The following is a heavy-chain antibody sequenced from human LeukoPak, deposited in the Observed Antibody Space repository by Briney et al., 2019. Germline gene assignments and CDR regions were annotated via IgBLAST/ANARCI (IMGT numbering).Heavy chain of an antibody. J-gene: IGHJ4*02. CDR2: ISGSGGNT. D-gene: IGHD3-22*01. Sequence: PGGSLRLSCGASGFIFSSYAMNWVRQAPGKGREWVSGISGSGGNTYYAGPVKGRFTISRDNSKNTLYLQMNSLRAEDTAVYYCAKEGDYYDRSGYYPPDHWGQGTLVTVSS. CDR3: AKEGDYYDRSGYYPPDH. V-gene: IGHV3-23*01. CDR1: GFIFSSYA.